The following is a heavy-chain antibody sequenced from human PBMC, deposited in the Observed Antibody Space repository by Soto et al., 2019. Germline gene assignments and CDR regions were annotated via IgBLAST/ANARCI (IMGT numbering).Heavy chain of an antibody. CDR2: IYSSGST. CDR1: GGSISTYY. V-gene: IGHV4-59*01. J-gene: IGHJ1*01. Sequence: SWGNLSLTCTVSGGSISTYYWSWIRQPPGKGLEWIAYIYSSGSTNYNPSLKSRVTISVDTSKDQFSLKLKSVTAADTAVYYCATSTHHELFPLRGQRSLVIVSA. CDR3: ATSTHHELFPL. D-gene: IGHD2-21*01.